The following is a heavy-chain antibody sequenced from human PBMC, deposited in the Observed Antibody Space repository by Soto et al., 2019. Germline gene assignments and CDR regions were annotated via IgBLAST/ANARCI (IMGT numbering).Heavy chain of an antibody. CDR3: AREGSTYYFDY. CDR2: IWYDGSNK. J-gene: IGHJ4*02. CDR1: GFTFSRYG. Sequence: GGSLRLSCAASGFTFSRYGMHWVRQAPGKGLEWVAVIWYDGSNKYYADSVKGRFTISRDNSKNTLYLQMNSLRAEDTAVYYCAREGSTYYFDYWGQGTLVTVSS. D-gene: IGHD2-2*01. V-gene: IGHV3-33*01.